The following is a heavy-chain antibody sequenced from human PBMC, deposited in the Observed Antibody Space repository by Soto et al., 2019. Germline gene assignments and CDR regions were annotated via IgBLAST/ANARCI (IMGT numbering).Heavy chain of an antibody. CDR1: GFTFSSYA. CDR3: ALLWFGEPMAYYYYGMDV. V-gene: IGHV3-23*01. D-gene: IGHD3-10*01. Sequence: PGGSLRLSCAASGFTFSSYAMSWVRQAPGKGLEWVSAISGSGGSTYHADSVKGRFTISRDNSKNTLYLQMNSLRAEDTAVYYCALLWFGEPMAYYYYGMDVWGQGTTVTVSS. J-gene: IGHJ6*02. CDR2: ISGSGGST.